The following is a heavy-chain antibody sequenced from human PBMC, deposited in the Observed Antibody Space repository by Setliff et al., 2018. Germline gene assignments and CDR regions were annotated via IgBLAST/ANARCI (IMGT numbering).Heavy chain of an antibody. Sequence: GGSLRLSCAASGLSVTSSYMSWIRQAPGKGLEWVAVMYAAGNIYYADSVKGRFTISRHSSKNTLDLQMSGLRPDDTAVYYCAREGQLTGQEGAFDIWGQGTMVTVS. CDR3: AREGQLTGQEGAFDI. CDR2: MYAAGNI. CDR1: GLSVTSSY. D-gene: IGHD1-1*01. J-gene: IGHJ3*02. V-gene: IGHV3-53*04.